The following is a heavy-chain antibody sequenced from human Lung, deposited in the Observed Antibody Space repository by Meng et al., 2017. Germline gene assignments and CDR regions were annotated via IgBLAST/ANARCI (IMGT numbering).Heavy chain of an antibody. CDR2: IYWDDDK. CDR1: GFSLSTSGVG. CDR3: AHASYYYDSSGYKFFDY. V-gene: IGHV2-5*02. D-gene: IGHD3-22*01. J-gene: IGHJ4*02. Sequence: QITLQESGPTLVKPTQTLTLTCTFSGFSLSTSGVGVGWIRQPPGKALEWLALIYWDDDKRYSPSLKSRLTITKDTSKNQVVLTMTNMDPVDTATYYCAHASYYYDSSGYKFFDYWGQGTLVTVSS.